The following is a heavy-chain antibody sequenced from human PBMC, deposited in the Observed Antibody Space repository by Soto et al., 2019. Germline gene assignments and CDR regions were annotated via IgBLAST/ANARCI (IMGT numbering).Heavy chain of an antibody. J-gene: IGHJ4*02. CDR2: ISWNSGSI. CDR3: AKDFSRMITFGGVEY. V-gene: IGHV3-9*01. CDR1: GFTFDDYA. Sequence: VQLVESGGGLVQPGRSLRLSCAASGFTFDDYAMHWVRQAPGKGLEWVSGISWNSGSIGYADSVKGRFTISRDNAKNSLYLQMNSLRAEDTALYYCAKDFSRMITFGGVEYWGQGTLVTVSS. D-gene: IGHD3-16*01.